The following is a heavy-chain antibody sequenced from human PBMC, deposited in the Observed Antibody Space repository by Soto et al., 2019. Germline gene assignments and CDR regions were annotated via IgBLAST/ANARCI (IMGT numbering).Heavy chain of an antibody. CDR2: IIPIFGTA. CDR1: GGTFSSYA. CDR3: ASVETQRYYYGMDV. J-gene: IGHJ6*02. D-gene: IGHD2-15*01. Sequence: QVQLVQSGAEVKKPGSSVKVSCKASGGTFSSYAISWVRQAPGQGLEWMGGIIPIFGTADYAKKSQGRVTITADESTSTAYMALSSLRSEDTAVYYCASVETQRYYYGMDVWGQGTTVTVSS. V-gene: IGHV1-69*12.